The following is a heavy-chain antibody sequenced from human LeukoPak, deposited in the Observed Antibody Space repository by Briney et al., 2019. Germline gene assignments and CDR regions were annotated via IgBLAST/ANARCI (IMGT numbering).Heavy chain of an antibody. CDR2: ISANGGGT. CDR1: GFTFSNYA. Sequence: GGSLRLSCAASGFTFSNYAINWVRQAPGKGLEWVSGISANGGGTYYADSVKGRFTISRDNSKNTLYLQMNSLRAEDTAVYYCARVDTAMVSYYYYGMDVWGQGTTVTVSS. D-gene: IGHD5-18*01. J-gene: IGHJ6*02. CDR3: ARVDTAMVSYYYYGMDV. V-gene: IGHV3-23*01.